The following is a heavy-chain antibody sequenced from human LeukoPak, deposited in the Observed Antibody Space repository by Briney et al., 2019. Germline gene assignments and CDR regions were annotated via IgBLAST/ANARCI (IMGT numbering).Heavy chain of an antibody. J-gene: IGHJ5*02. Sequence: GGSLRLSCAASGFTFSSYEMNWVRQAPGKGLEWVSYISSSGSTIYYADSVKGRFTISRDNSKNTLYLQMNSLRADDTAIYYCAKDRRERYFDWLSIGLDPWGQGALVTVSS. V-gene: IGHV3-48*03. CDR1: GFTFSSYE. D-gene: IGHD3-9*01. CDR3: AKDRRERYFDWLSIGLDP. CDR2: ISSSGSTI.